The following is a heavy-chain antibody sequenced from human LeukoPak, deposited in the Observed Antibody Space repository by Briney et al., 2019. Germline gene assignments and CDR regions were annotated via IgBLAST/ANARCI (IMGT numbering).Heavy chain of an antibody. J-gene: IGHJ4*02. CDR2: IYYSGST. CDR1: GGSISSYY. Sequence: SETLSLTCTVSGGSISSYYWSWIRQPPGKGLEWIGYIYYSGSTTYNPSLMSRVTISVDTSKNQFSLKLSSVTASDTAVYFCARGLRQQLGFFAYWGQGNLVTVSS. V-gene: IGHV4-59*08. D-gene: IGHD6-13*01. CDR3: ARGLRQQLGFFAY.